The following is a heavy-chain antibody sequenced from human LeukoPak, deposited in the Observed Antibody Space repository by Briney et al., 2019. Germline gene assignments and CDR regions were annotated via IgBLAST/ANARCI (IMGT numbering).Heavy chain of an antibody. V-gene: IGHV4-4*07. Sequence: PSETLSLTCTVSGGSISSYYWSWIRQPAGKGLEWIGRIYTSGSTNYNPSLKSRVTMSVDTSKNQFSLKLSSVTAADTAVYYCARYGGGTSSSWYQYYFDYWGQGTLVTVSS. J-gene: IGHJ4*02. CDR2: IYTSGST. CDR1: GGSISSYY. CDR3: ARYGGGTSSSWYQYYFDY. D-gene: IGHD6-13*01.